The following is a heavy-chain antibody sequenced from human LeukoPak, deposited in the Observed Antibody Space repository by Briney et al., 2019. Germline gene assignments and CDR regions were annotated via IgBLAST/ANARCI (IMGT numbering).Heavy chain of an antibody. J-gene: IGHJ4*02. V-gene: IGHV4-4*07. D-gene: IGHD4-23*01. CDR2: IYSSGST. CDR1: GGSINSYY. Sequence: SETLSLTCTVSGGSINSYYWSWIRQPAGKGLEWIGRIYSSGSTNYNPSLKSRVSMSVDTSKNQFSLKLTSVTATDTAVYYCARGGKATVVTMWGQGILVTVSS. CDR3: ARGGKATVVTM.